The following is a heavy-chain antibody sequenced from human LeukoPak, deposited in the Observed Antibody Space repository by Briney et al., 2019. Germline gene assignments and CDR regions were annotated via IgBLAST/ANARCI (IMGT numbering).Heavy chain of an antibody. J-gene: IGHJ4*02. D-gene: IGHD3-3*01. CDR3: AKDSGITIFGVVIPHGTPIDY. Sequence: GGSLRLSCAASGFTFSSYAMHWVRQAPGKGLEWVAVISYDGSNKYYADSVKGRFTIPRDNSKNTLYLQMNSLRAEDTAVYYCAKDSGITIFGVVIPHGTPIDYWGQGTLVTVSS. V-gene: IGHV3-30*04. CDR2: ISYDGSNK. CDR1: GFTFSSYA.